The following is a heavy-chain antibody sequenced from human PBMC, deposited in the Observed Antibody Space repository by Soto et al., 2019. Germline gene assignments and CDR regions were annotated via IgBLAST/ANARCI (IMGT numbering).Heavy chain of an antibody. CDR2: IYSGGST. V-gene: IGHV3-53*02. D-gene: IGHD6-19*01. Sequence: EVQLVETGGGLIQPGGSLRLSCAASGFTVSSNYMSWVRQAPGKGLEWVSVIYSGGSTYYADSVKGRFTISRDNSKNTLYLQMNSLRAEDTAVYYCARDSWDSSGPFDYWGQGPLVTVSS. CDR1: GFTVSSNY. CDR3: ARDSWDSSGPFDY. J-gene: IGHJ4*02.